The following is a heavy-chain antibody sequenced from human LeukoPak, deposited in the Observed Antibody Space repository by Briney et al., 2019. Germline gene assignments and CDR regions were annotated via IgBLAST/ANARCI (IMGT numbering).Heavy chain of an antibody. Sequence: SETLSLTCTVSGGSISSGSYYWSWIRQPTGKGLEWIGRIYTSGSTNYNPSLKSRVTISVDTSKNQCSLKLSSVTAADTAVYYCASLRRVTVTNSYNWFDPWGQGTLVTVSS. CDR1: GGSISSGSYY. D-gene: IGHD4-17*01. CDR2: IYTSGST. V-gene: IGHV4-61*02. J-gene: IGHJ5*02. CDR3: ASLRRVTVTNSYNWFDP.